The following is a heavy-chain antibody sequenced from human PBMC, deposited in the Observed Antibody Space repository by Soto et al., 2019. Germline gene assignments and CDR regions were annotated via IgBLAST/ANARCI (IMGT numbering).Heavy chain of an antibody. V-gene: IGHV4-34*01. CDR3: ARGRRMGRWFAP. J-gene: IGHJ5*02. CDR2: INHSGST. D-gene: IGHD2-8*01. CDR1: GGSFSGYY. Sequence: QVQLQQWGAGLLKPSETLSLTCAVYGGSFSGYYWSWIRQPPGKGLEWIGEINHSGSTNYNPSLKSRVTISVDTSKNQFSLKLSSVTAADTAVYYCARGRRMGRWFAPWGQGTLVTVSS.